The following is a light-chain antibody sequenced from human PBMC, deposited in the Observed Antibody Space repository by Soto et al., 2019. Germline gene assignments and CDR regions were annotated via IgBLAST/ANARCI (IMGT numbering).Light chain of an antibody. CDR3: QQYNSYWT. J-gene: IGKJ1*01. CDR2: DAS. V-gene: IGKV1-5*01. CDR1: QSISSW. Sequence: EIQMTHSPSTLSASVGDRVTITCRASQSISSWLAWYQQKPGKAPKLLIYDASSSESGVPSRFSGSGSGTEFTLTISSLQPDDFATYYCQQYNSYWTFGQGTKV.